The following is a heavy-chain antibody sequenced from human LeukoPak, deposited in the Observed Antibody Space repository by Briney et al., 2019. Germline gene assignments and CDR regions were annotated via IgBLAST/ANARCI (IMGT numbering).Heavy chain of an antibody. CDR3: ARIVSTVAGTFYYYYYMDV. J-gene: IGHJ6*03. CDR1: GGTCSSYA. D-gene: IGHD6-19*01. V-gene: IGHV1-69*06. CDR2: IIPIFGTA. Sequence: GASVKVSGKASGGTCSSYAISWVRQAPGQGLEWMGGIIPIFGTANYAQKFQGRVTITADKSTSTAYMELSSLRSEDTAVYYCARIVSTVAGTFYYYYYMDVWGKGTTVTISS.